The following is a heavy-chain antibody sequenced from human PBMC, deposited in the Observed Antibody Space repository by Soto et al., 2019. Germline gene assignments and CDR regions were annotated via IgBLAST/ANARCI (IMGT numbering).Heavy chain of an antibody. J-gene: IGHJ5*02. CDR2: LSGSGGGT. CDR3: AKMRYGVTMIVVNNNWFDP. V-gene: IGHV3-23*01. D-gene: IGHD3-22*01. Sequence: GGSLRLSCAASGFTFSSYAMSWVRQAPGKGLEWVSGLSGSGGGTYADSVKGRFIISRDNSKKTLYLQMTSLRAEDTAVYYCAKMRYGVTMIVVNNNWFDPWGQGTLVTVSS. CDR1: GFTFSSYA.